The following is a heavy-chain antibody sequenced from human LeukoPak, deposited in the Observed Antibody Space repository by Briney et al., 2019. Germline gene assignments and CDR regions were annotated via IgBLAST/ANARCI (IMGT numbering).Heavy chain of an antibody. CDR1: GFTFNTYS. CDR2: ISSSSSYI. Sequence: GGSLRLSCAASGFTFNTYSMNWVRQAPGKGLEWVSSISSSSSYIYYADSVKGRFTISRDNAKNSLFLQLNSLRAEDTAVYYCATSVVPAFDIADYWGQGTLVTVSS. V-gene: IGHV3-21*01. CDR3: ATSVVPAFDIADY. J-gene: IGHJ4*02. D-gene: IGHD2-15*01.